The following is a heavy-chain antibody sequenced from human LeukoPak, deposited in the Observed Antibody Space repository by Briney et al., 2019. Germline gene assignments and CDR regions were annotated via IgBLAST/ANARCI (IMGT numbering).Heavy chain of an antibody. CDR1: GGSISSYY. CDR3: ARAVGSGSFQTYYYYMDV. V-gene: IGHV4-59*01. Sequence: PSETLSLTCTVSGGSISSYYWSWIRQPPGKGLEWIGYIYYSGSTNYNPSLKSRVTISVDTSKNQFSLKLSSVTAADTAVYYCARAVGSGSFQTYYYYMDVWGKGTTVTISS. CDR2: IYYSGST. J-gene: IGHJ6*03. D-gene: IGHD3-10*01.